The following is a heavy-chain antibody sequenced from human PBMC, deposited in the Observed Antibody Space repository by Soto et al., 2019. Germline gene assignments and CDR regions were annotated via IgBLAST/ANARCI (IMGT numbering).Heavy chain of an antibody. Sequence: GGSLRLSCAASGFTFRSCAMTWVRQAPGKGLEWVSSLSGSGSSIYYADSVKGRFIISRDNSKNALYLQMNSLRVDDTAVYYCAKDFAVVVLAAAQGMDVWGQGTTVTVSS. CDR3: AKDFAVVVLAAAQGMDV. J-gene: IGHJ6*02. V-gene: IGHV3-23*01. CDR1: GFTFRSCA. D-gene: IGHD2-2*01. CDR2: LSGSGSSI.